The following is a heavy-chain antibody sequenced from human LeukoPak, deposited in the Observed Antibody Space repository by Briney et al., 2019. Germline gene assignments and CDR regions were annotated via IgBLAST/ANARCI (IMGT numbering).Heavy chain of an antibody. D-gene: IGHD5-12*01. J-gene: IGHJ4*02. Sequence: GGSLRLSCAASGFTFSSYSMNWVRQAPGKGLEWVASITSSSSYKYYADSVKGRFTISRDNAKNSLYLQMNRLRAEDTAVYYCACYDPRGFDYWGQGTLVTVSS. V-gene: IGHV3-21*01. CDR3: ACYDPRGFDY. CDR1: GFTFSSYS. CDR2: ITSSSSYK.